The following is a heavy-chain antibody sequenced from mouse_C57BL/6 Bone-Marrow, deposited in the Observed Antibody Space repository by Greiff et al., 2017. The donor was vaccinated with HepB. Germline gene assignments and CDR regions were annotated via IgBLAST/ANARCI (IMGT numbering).Heavy chain of an antibody. V-gene: IGHV1-9*01. CDR1: GYTFTGYW. CDR3: ARWYYGSSYSSYWYFDV. Sequence: QVHVKQSGAELMKPGASVKLSCKATGYTFTGYWIEWVKQRPGHGLEWIGEILPGSGSTNYNEKFKGKATFTADTSSNTAYMQLSSLTTEDSAIYYCARWYYGSSYSSYWYFDVWGTGTTVTVSS. D-gene: IGHD1-1*01. CDR2: ILPGSGST. J-gene: IGHJ1*03.